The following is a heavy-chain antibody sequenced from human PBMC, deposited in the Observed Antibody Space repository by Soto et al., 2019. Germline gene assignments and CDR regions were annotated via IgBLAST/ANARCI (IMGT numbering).Heavy chain of an antibody. D-gene: IGHD5-18*01. CDR3: ARGGIGTAMVTFDY. V-gene: IGHV3-30-3*01. J-gene: IGHJ4*02. Sequence: QVQLVESGGGVVQPGRSLRLSCAASGFTFSSYAMHWVRQAPGKGLEWVAVISYDGSNKYYADSVKGRFTISRDNSKNTLYLQMNSLRAEDTAVYYCARGGIGTAMVTFDYLGQGTLVTVSS. CDR2: ISYDGSNK. CDR1: GFTFSSYA.